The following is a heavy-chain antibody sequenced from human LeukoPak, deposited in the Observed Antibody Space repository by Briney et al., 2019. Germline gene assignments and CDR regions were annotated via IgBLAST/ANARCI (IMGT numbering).Heavy chain of an antibody. J-gene: IGHJ6*03. CDR2: INPNSGGT. CDR3: ARGDFRGLGGSGSYYYYYYMDV. CDR1: GYTFTGYY. D-gene: IGHD3-10*01. V-gene: IGHV1-2*02. Sequence: ASVKVSCKASGYTFTGYYMHWVRQAPGQGLEWMGWINPNSGGTNYAQKFQGRVTMTRNTSINTAYMELSSLRSEDTAVYYCARGDFRGLGGSGSYYYYYYMDVWGKGTTVTISS.